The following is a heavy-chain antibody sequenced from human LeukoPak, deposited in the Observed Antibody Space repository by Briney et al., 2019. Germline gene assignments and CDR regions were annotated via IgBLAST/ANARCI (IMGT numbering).Heavy chain of an antibody. CDR2: TYYRSKWYN. CDR1: GDSFSTNSAT. J-gene: IGHJ5*01. CDR3: ARLVGASWFDS. D-gene: IGHD1-26*01. V-gene: IGHV6-1*01. Sequence: SQTLSLTCAISGDSFSTNSATWTWLRQSPSRGLEWLGRTYYRSKWYNDYAVSMKSRITINPDTSKNQFSLQLNSVTPEDTAVYYCARLVGASWFDSWGQGTLVTVSS.